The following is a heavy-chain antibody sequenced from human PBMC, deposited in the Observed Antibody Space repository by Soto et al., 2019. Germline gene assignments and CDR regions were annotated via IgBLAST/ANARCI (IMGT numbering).Heavy chain of an antibody. CDR3: VVLDY. V-gene: IGHV4-59*08. J-gene: IGHJ4*01. Sequence: SETLSLTCTVSSASINNHYWSWIRQPPGKGLEWIGYIYYIGSTYYNPSLKSRVTISIDTSKTRFSLNLTSVTTADTAVYYYVVLDY. CDR2: IYYIGST. CDR1: SASINNHY.